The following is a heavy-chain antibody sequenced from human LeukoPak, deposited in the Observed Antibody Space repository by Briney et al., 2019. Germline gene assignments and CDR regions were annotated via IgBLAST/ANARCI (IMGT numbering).Heavy chain of an antibody. J-gene: IGHJ6*02. CDR2: IKQDGSEK. V-gene: IGHV3-7*01. CDR3: ARVLVGATLYYYYGMDV. Sequence: GGSLRLSCAASGFTFSSYWMSWVRQAPGKGLEWVANIKQDGSEKYYVDSVKGRFTISRDNAKNSLYLQMNSLRAEDTAVYCCARVLVGATLYYYYGMDVWGQGTTVTVSS. CDR1: GFTFSSYW. D-gene: IGHD1-26*01.